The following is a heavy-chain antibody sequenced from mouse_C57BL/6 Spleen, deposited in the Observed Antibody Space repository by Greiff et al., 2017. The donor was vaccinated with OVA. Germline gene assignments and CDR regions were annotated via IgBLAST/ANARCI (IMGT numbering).Heavy chain of an antibody. CDR2: IWSGGST. J-gene: IGHJ4*01. V-gene: IGHV2-2*01. Sequence: VQLVESGPGLVQPSQSLSITCTVSGFSLTSYGVHWVRQSPGKGLEWLGVIWSGGSTDYNAAFISRLSISKDNSKSQVFFKMNSLQADDTAIYYCARKPGYYAMDYWGQGTSVTVSS. CDR3: ARKPGYYAMDY. CDR1: GFSLTSYG.